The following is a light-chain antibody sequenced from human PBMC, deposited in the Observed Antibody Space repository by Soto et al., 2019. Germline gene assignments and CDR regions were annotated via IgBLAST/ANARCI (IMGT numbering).Light chain of an antibody. CDR1: RSDIGASNS. J-gene: IGLJ1*01. CDR2: EAT. V-gene: IGLV2-14*01. CDR3: TSYKTDDTFV. Sequence: QSALTQPASVSGSRGQSITISCAGTRSDIGASNSVSWYQHLPGRSPTLIIYEATNRPSGVSERFSGSKAGDTASLTISGLQADDESEYFCTSYKTDDTFVFGGGTKLTVL.